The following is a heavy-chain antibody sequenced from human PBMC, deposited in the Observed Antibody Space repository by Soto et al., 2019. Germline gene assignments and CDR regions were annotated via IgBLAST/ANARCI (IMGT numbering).Heavy chain of an antibody. V-gene: IGHV3-23*01. CDR1: GFTFSSYA. CDR3: AKVRYCSSTSCYSFDY. CDR2: ISGSGGST. J-gene: IGHJ4*02. Sequence: GGSLRLSCAASGFTFSSYAMSWVRQAPGKGLEWVSVISGSGGSTYYADSVKGRFTISRDNSKNTLYLQMNSLRAEDTAVYYCAKVRYCSSTSCYSFDYWGQGTLVTVSS. D-gene: IGHD2-2*01.